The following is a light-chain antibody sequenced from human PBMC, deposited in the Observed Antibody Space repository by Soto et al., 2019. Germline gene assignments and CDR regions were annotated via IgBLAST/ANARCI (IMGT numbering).Light chain of an antibody. CDR1: SSDVGRYNY. V-gene: IGLV2-8*01. CDR3: CSYATPRQ. CDR2: EVT. J-gene: IGLJ2*01. Sequence: QSALTQPPSASGSPGQSVTISCIGTSSDVGRYNYVSWYQHHPGKAPKLIIYEVTKRPSGVPDRFSGSKSGNTASLTVSGLQADDEADYYCCSYATPRQFGGGTKLTVL.